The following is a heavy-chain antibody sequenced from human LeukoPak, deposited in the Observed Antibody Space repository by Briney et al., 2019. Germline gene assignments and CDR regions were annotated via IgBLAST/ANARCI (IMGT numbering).Heavy chain of an antibody. J-gene: IGHJ4*02. Sequence: GRSLRLSCAASGFTFDDYAMHWVRQAPGKGLERVSGISWNSSSIDYTDSVKGRFTISRDNAKNSLFLQMNSLRAEDTALYYCAKEGARLGIAVSGPFDYWGQGTLVTVSS. CDR2: ISWNSSSI. D-gene: IGHD6-13*01. CDR3: AKEGARLGIAVSGPFDY. V-gene: IGHV3-9*01. CDR1: GFTFDDYA.